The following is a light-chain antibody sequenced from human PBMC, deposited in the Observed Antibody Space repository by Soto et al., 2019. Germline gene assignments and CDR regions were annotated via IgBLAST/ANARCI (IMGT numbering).Light chain of an antibody. CDR3: QQYGSSPIT. Sequence: EIVMTQSPATLSVSPWETATLSCSTSQSVSSSYLAWYQQKPGQAPRLLIYGASSRATGIPDRFSGSGSGTDFTLTISRLEPEDFAVYYCQQYGSSPITFGQGTRLEIK. V-gene: IGKV3-20*01. CDR2: GAS. CDR1: QSVSSSY. J-gene: IGKJ5*01.